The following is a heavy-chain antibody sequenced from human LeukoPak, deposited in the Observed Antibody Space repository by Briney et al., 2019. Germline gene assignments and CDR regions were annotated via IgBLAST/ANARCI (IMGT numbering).Heavy chain of an antibody. Sequence: SETLSLTCTVSGGSISSYYWSWIRQTPGKGLEWVGYIYYSGSTNYNPSLKSRVTISVDTSKNQFSLKLSSVTAADTAVYYCARGDYYGSGSYPSHLFDYWGQGTLVTVSS. CDR1: GGSISSYY. V-gene: IGHV4-59*01. J-gene: IGHJ4*02. CDR2: IYYSGST. CDR3: ARGDYYGSGSYPSHLFDY. D-gene: IGHD3-10*01.